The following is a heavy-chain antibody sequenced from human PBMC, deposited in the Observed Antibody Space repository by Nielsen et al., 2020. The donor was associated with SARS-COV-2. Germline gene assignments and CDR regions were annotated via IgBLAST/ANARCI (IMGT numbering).Heavy chain of an antibody. D-gene: IGHD1-26*01. CDR2: ISWNSGSI. J-gene: IGHJ3*02. V-gene: IGHV3-9*01. Sequence: GGSLRLSCAASGFTFDDYAMHWVRQAPGKGLEWVSGISWNSGSIGYADSVKGRFTISRDNAKNSLYLQMNSLRDEDTALYCCAKLSSIVGATTDAFDIWGQGTMVTVSS. CDR3: AKLSSIVGATTDAFDI. CDR1: GFTFDDYA.